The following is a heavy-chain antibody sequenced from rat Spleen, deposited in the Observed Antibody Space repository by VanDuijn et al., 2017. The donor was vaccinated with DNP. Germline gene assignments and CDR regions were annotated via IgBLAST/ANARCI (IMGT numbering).Heavy chain of an antibody. D-gene: IGHD1-11*01. V-gene: IGHV2-30*01. J-gene: IGHJ2*01. CDR2: IWSFGNT. CDR3: ARDAGGPFDY. Sequence: QVQLKESGPGLVQPSQTLSLTCTVSDFSLTTYNVHWIRKSVRGGLEWMGMIWSFGNTDYNSALKYRLTISRDTSKGQVFLQMNSLQTEDIGTYYCARDAGGPFDYWGQGVMVTVSS. CDR1: DFSLTTYN.